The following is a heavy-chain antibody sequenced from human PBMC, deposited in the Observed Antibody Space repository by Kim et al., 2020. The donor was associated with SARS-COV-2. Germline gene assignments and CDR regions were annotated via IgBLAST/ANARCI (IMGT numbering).Heavy chain of an antibody. CDR2: INHSGST. CDR1: GGSFSGYY. V-gene: IGHV4-34*01. Sequence: SETLSLTCAVYGGSFSGYYWSWIRQPPGKGLEWIGEINHSGSTNYNPSLKSRVTISVDTSKNQFSLKLSSVTAADTAVYYCARGSAKRGVVPAAPYIKKSNNWFDPWGQGTLVTVSS. J-gene: IGHJ5*02. CDR3: ARGSAKRGVVPAAPYIKKSNNWFDP. D-gene: IGHD2-2*01.